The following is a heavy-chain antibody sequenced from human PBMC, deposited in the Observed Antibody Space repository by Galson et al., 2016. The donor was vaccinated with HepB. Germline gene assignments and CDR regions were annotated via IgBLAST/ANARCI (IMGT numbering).Heavy chain of an antibody. D-gene: IGHD2-2*01. Sequence: SETLSLTCSVSGGSIRTGSYYWAWIRQPPGKGPEWIGTIYYSGDTYYNPSLKSRITISVDTSKNQFSLSLTSVTAADTAVYYCSSPNCGSTSCFNFELWGRGTRVTVSS. CDR2: IYYSGDT. V-gene: IGHV4-39*01. CDR1: GGSIRTGSYY. CDR3: SSPNCGSTSCFNFEL. J-gene: IGHJ2*01.